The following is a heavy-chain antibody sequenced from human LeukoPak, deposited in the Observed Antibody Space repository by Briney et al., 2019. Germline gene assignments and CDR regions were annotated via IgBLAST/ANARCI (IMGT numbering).Heavy chain of an antibody. Sequence: SETLSLTCTVSGGPTVSGGSINSGSFYWGWIRQPPGRGLEWVGGIYFSGSSYYNPSLKSRVTISVDTSKSQFSLKMRSVTAAGTAVYYCARGSYYYYYMDVWGKGTTVSVSS. CDR1: GGSINSGSFY. CDR3: ARGSYYYYYMDV. J-gene: IGHJ6*03. V-gene: IGHV4-39*07. D-gene: IGHD3-10*01. CDR2: IYFSGSS.